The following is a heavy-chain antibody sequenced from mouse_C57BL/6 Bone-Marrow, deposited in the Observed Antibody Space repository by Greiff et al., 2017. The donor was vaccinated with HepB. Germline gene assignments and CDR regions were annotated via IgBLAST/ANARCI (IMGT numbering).Heavy chain of an antibody. J-gene: IGHJ2*01. D-gene: IGHD1-1*01. CDR3: ARLYYGSSAYYFDY. V-gene: IGHV14-2*01. Sequence: EVQLVESGAELVKPGASVKLSCTASGFNINDYYMHWVKQRTEQGLEWIGRIDPEDGETKNAPKVKGKATITADTSSNTTYLQRSSLTSDDTAVYYGARLYYGSSAYYFDYWGQGTTLTVSS. CDR2: IDPEDGET. CDR1: GFNINDYY.